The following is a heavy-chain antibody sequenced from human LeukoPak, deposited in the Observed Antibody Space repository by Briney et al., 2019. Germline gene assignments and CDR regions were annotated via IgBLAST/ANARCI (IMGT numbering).Heavy chain of an antibody. Sequence: GASVKVSCKASGYTFTSYYMHWVRQAPGQGLEWMGGIIPIFGTANYAQKFQGRVTITADESTSTAYMELSSLRSEDTAVYYCARALLRLGELPPRDLFDYWGQGTLVTVSS. V-gene: IGHV1-69*13. CDR3: ARALLRLGELPPRDLFDY. J-gene: IGHJ4*02. CDR2: IIPIFGTA. CDR1: GYTFTSYY. D-gene: IGHD3-16*01.